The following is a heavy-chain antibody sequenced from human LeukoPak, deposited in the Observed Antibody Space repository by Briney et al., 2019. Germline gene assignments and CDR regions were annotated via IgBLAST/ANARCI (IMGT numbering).Heavy chain of an antibody. Sequence: GGSLRLSCSASGFTFSSYAMHWVRQAPGKGLEYVSAISSTGGSTYYADSVKGRFTISRDNSKNTLYLQMSSLRAEDTAVYYCEKYPRLGDLLNYYSSGMDGGGKGPTVTVSS. CDR3: EKYPRLGDLLNYYSSGMDG. CDR1: GFTFSSYA. J-gene: IGHJ6*04. V-gene: IGHV3-64D*06. D-gene: IGHD3-16*01. CDR2: ISSTGGST.